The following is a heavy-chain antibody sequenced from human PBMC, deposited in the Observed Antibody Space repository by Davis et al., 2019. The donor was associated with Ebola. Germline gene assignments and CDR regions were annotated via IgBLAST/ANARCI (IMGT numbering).Heavy chain of an antibody. D-gene: IGHD5-12*01. J-gene: IGHJ4*02. CDR1: GYTLTELS. CDR3: ARVWDSGYDSSYFDY. V-gene: IGHV1-24*01. Sequence: ASVKVSCKVSGYTLTELSMHWVRQAPGKGLEWMGGFDPEDGETIYAQKFQGRVTMTEDTSTDIAYMELSSLRSEDTAVYYCARVWDSGYDSSYFDYWGQGTLVTVSS. CDR2: FDPEDGET.